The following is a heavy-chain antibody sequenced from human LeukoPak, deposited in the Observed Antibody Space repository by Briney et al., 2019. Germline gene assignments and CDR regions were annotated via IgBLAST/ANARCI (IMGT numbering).Heavy chain of an antibody. CDR3: ARDGYSYTDY. D-gene: IGHD5-18*01. V-gene: IGHV4-61*01. Sequence: PSQTLSLTCTVSGGSISSGTYYWSWMRQSPGRGLEWIGYVYHNGQARYNPSLQSRATLSVDTSKNQFSLKLSSVTAADTAVYYCARDGYSYTDYWGQGTLVTVSS. CDR2: VYHNGQA. J-gene: IGHJ4*02. CDR1: GGSISSGTYY.